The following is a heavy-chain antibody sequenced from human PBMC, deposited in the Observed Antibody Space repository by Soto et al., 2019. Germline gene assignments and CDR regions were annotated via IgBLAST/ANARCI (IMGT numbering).Heavy chain of an antibody. CDR2: IHHDGST. J-gene: IGHJ4*02. Sequence: PSETLSLTCAISGGSSSSHSKSWVPQPPGKGLEWIGEIHHDGSTNYNPSLKSRVTISGDTSKNHFSLQLSSVTAADTAVYYCATYDVGTIIQDYWGQGALVTVAS. V-gene: IGHV4-34*01. CDR1: GGSSSSHS. CDR3: ATYDVGTIIQDY. D-gene: IGHD2-21*02.